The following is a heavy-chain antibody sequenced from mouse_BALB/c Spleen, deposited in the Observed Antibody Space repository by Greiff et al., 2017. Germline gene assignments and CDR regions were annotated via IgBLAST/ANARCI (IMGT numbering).Heavy chain of an antibody. J-gene: IGHJ2*01. CDR2: INPSSGYT. V-gene: IGHV1-4*01. D-gene: IGHD1-1*01. Sequence: VKLMESGAELARPGASVKMSCKAPGYTFTSYTMHWVKQRPGQGLEWIGYINPSSGYTNYNQKFKDKATLTADKSSSTAYMQLSSLTSEDSAVYYCARGGGVATDYWGQGTTLTVSS. CDR1: GYTFTSYT. CDR3: ARGGGVATDY.